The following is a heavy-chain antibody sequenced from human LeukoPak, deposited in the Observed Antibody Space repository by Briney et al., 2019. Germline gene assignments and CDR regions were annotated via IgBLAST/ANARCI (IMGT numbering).Heavy chain of an antibody. J-gene: IGHJ4*02. D-gene: IGHD3-22*01. CDR2: IYYSGST. V-gene: IGHV4-39*01. CDR1: GGSISSSSYY. Sequence: PSQTLSLTCTVSGGSISSSSYYWGWIRQPPGKGLEWIGSIYYSGSTYYNPSLKSRVTISVDTSKNQFSLKLSSVTAADTAVYYCARHPHTMIVYVWGQGTLVTVSS. CDR3: ARHPHTMIVYV.